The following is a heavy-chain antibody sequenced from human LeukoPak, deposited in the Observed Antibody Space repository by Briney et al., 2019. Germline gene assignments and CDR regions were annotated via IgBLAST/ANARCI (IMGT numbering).Heavy chain of an antibody. D-gene: IGHD4-11*01. CDR1: GFTFSSYA. V-gene: IGHV3-48*04. CDR2: ISSSGSTI. J-gene: IGHJ5*02. Sequence: GGSLRLSCAASGFTFSSYAMSWVRQAPGKGLEWVSYISSSGSTIYYADSVKGRFTISRDNAKNSLYLQMNGLRAEDTAVYYCARDRSDYSNYRYNWFDPWGQGTLVTVSS. CDR3: ARDRSDYSNYRYNWFDP.